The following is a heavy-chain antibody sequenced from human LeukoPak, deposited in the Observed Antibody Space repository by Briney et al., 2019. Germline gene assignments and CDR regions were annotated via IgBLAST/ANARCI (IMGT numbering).Heavy chain of an antibody. CDR2: INSDWSST. Sequence: PGGSLRLSCAASGFNFSSYWMHWVRQAPGKGLVWVSRINSDWSSTSYADSVKGRFTISRDNAKNTLYLQMNSLIAEDTAVYHCARGKGQQLGTYYSYGMDVWGQGTTVTVSS. CDR3: ARGKGQQLGTYYSYGMDV. J-gene: IGHJ6*02. V-gene: IGHV3-74*01. D-gene: IGHD6-6*01. CDR1: GFNFSSYW.